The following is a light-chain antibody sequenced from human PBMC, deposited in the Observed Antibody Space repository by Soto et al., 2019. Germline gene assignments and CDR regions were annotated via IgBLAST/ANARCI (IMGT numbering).Light chain of an antibody. Sequence: DIQMTQSPSSLSASIGDRVTITCRASQSISHFLNWFQQKPGKAPNLLIYAASTLQSGVPFRFTGSGSGTDFTLTISSLQPEDFATYYCPQTYSNLWPFGQGTKLDIK. J-gene: IGKJ1*01. V-gene: IGKV1-39*01. CDR1: QSISHF. CDR3: PQTYSNLWP. CDR2: AAS.